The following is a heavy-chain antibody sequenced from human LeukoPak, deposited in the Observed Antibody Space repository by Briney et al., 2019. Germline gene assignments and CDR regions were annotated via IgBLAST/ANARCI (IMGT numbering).Heavy chain of an antibody. V-gene: IGHV3-30*02. D-gene: IGHD6-13*01. J-gene: IGHJ6*03. CDR2: IRYDGSNK. CDR1: GFTFSSYG. Sequence: PGGSLRLSCAASGFTFSSYGMHWVRQAPGKGLEWVAFIRYDGSNKYYADSVKGRFTISRDNSKNVLYLQMNSLRAEDTAVYYCAKVPRLRYSSSLYVDYYYYMDVWGKGTTVTISS. CDR3: AKVPRLRYSSSLYVDYYYYMDV.